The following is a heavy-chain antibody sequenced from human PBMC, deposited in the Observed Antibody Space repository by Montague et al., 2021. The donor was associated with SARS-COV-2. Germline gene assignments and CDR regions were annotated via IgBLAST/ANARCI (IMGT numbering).Heavy chain of an antibody. V-gene: IGHV3-7*01. J-gene: IGHJ4*02. Sequence: SLRLSCAASGFTFSSYWMSWVRQAPGKGLEWVANIKQDGSEKYYVDSVKGRFTIPRDNAKNSLYLQMNSLRAEDTAVYYCARDWGSGDVLRYFDWFTLKALDYWGQGTLVTVPS. D-gene: IGHD3-9*01. CDR1: GFTFSSYW. CDR3: ARDWGSGDVLRYFDWFTLKALDY. CDR2: IKQDGSEK.